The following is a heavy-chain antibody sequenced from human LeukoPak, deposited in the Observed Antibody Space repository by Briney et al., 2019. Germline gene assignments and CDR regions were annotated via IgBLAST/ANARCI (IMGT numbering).Heavy chain of an antibody. CDR3: AIEPGIAVAGRRGGRWFDP. D-gene: IGHD6-19*01. J-gene: IGHJ5*02. Sequence: SETLSLTCTVSGGSISSSSYYWGWIRQPPGKGLEWIGSIYHSGSTYYNPSLKSRVTISVDTSKIQFSLKLSSVTAADTAVYYCAIEPGIAVAGRRGGRWFDPWGQGTLVTVSS. V-gene: IGHV4-39*07. CDR2: IYHSGST. CDR1: GGSISSSSYY.